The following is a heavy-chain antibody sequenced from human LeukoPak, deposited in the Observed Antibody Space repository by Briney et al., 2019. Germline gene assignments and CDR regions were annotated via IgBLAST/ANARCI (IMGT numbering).Heavy chain of an antibody. CDR2: IYYSGST. D-gene: IGHD3-10*01. J-gene: IGHJ4*02. Sequence: SETLSLTCTVSGGSISSSSYYWGWIRQPPGKGLEWIGSIYYSGSTYYNPSLKSRVTISVDTSKNQFSLKLSSVTAADTAVYYCARDAGLGVRGVIIPDYWGQGTLVTVSS. CDR1: GGSISSSSYY. CDR3: ARDAGLGVRGVIIPDY. V-gene: IGHV4-39*07.